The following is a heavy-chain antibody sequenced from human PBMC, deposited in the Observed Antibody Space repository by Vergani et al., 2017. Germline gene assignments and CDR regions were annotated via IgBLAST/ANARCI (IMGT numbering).Heavy chain of an antibody. V-gene: IGHV1-69*12. D-gene: IGHD2-2*01. Sequence: QVHLVQSGAEVKKPGSSVKVSCSLSGGDFRSTAFAWVRQAPGHGLQWVGGIIPVFATPHYARQFQDRVTITADDSTSTVYMEMRSLVSTDTAVYFCACPAGTSTCYQAFGCHFNVWGQGTRVTVSS. J-gene: IGHJ3*01. CDR1: GGDFRSTA. CDR2: IIPVFATP. CDR3: ACPAGTSTCYQAFGCHFNV.